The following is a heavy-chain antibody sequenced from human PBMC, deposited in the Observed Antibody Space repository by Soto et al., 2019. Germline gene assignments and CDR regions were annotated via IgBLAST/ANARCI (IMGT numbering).Heavy chain of an antibody. CDR1: GYTFTSYY. CDR3: ARVRGYTIFGVVPYGMDV. D-gene: IGHD3-3*01. Sequence: ASVKVSCKASGYTFTSYYMHWVRQAPGQGLEWMGWINPNSGGTNYAQKFQGRVTMTRDTSISTAYMELSRLRSDDTTVYYCARVRGYTIFGVVPYGMDVWGQGTTVTVSS. CDR2: INPNSGGT. V-gene: IGHV1-2*02. J-gene: IGHJ6*02.